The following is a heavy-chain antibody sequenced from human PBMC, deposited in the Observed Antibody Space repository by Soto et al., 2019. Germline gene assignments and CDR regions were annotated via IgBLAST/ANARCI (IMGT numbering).Heavy chain of an antibody. J-gene: IGHJ6*03. CDR1: GGSFSGYY. D-gene: IGHD5-12*01. CDR3: ARVRWLRYYYYYYYMDV. Sequence: SETLSLTCAVYGGSFSGYYWSWIRQPPGKGLEWIGEINHSGSTNYNPSLKSRVNISVDTSKNQFSLKLSSVTAADTAVYYCARVRWLRYYYYYYYMDVWGKGTTVTVSS. V-gene: IGHV4-34*01. CDR2: INHSGST.